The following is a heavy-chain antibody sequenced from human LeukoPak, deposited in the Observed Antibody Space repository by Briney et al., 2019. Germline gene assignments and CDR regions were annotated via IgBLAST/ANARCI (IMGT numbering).Heavy chain of an antibody. J-gene: IGHJ4*02. V-gene: IGHV1-18*01. Sequence: ASVKVSCKASGYTFTSYGISWVRQAPGQGLEWMGWISAYNGNTNYAQKLQGRVTMTTDTSTSTAYMELRSLRSDDTAVYYCARAPFSMVRGVEFDYWGQGTLVTVSS. CDR2: ISAYNGNT. CDR1: GYTFTSYG. CDR3: ARAPFSMVRGVEFDY. D-gene: IGHD3-10*01.